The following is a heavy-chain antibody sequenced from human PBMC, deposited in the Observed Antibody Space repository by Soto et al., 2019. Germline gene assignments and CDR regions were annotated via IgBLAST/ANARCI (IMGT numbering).Heavy chain of an antibody. CDR1: GFTFSNYG. D-gene: IGHD6-19*01. J-gene: IGHJ4*02. CDR3: ASRSSGWYFDY. Sequence: GGSLRLSCAASGFTFSNYGMHWVRQAPGKGLEWVSVISGSGDSTYYADSVKGRFTISRDNSKNTLYLQMNSLRAEDTAVYYCASRSSGWYFDYWGQGTLVTVSS. V-gene: IGHV3-23*01. CDR2: ISGSGDST.